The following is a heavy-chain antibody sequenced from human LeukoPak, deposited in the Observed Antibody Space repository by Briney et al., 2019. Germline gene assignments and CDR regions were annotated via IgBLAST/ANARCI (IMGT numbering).Heavy chain of an antibody. D-gene: IGHD6-6*01. J-gene: IGHJ5*02. CDR2: INHSGST. V-gene: IGHV4-34*01. CDR1: GGSFSGYC. CDR3: ARDSGYSSSSQYNWFDP. Sequence: SETLSLTCAVYGGSFSGYCWSWIRQPPGKGLEWIGEINHSGSTNYNPSLKSRVTISVDTSKNQFSLKLSSVTAADTAVYYCARDSGYSSSSQYNWFDPWGQGTLVTVSS.